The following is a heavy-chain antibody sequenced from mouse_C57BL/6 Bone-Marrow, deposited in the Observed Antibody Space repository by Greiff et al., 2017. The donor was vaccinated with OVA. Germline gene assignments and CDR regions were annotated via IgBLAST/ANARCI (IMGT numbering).Heavy chain of an antibody. CDR3: ARENYYDYYGAY. D-gene: IGHD2-4*01. J-gene: IGHJ3*01. Sequence: QVQLQQPGAELVMPGASVKLSCKASGYTFTSYWMHWVKQRPGQGLEWIGEIDPSASYTNYNQKFKGKSTLTVDKSSHTSYMQLSSLTSETSAVYYCARENYYDYYGAYWGQGTLATVSA. V-gene: IGHV1-69*01. CDR2: IDPSASYT. CDR1: GYTFTSYW.